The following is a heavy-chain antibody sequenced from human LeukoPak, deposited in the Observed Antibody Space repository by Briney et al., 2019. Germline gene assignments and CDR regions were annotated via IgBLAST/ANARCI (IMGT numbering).Heavy chain of an antibody. V-gene: IGHV4-34*01. CDR3: ARGPYYDFWSGYYVRGSFDY. D-gene: IGHD3-3*01. J-gene: IGHJ4*02. CDR1: GGSFSGYY. CDR2: INHSGST. Sequence: PSETLSLTCAVYGGSFSGYYWSWIRQPPGKGLEWIGEINHSGSTNYNPSLKSRVTISVDTSKNQFSLKLSSVTAADTAVYYCARGPYYDFWSGYYVRGSFDYWGQGTLVTVS.